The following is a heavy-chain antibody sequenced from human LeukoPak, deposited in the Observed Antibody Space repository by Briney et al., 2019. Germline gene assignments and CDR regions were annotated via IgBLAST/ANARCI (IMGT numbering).Heavy chain of an antibody. CDR2: MNPNSGNT. CDR3: ARAGIPGYCTNVTCSNWLDP. CDR1: GYTFTSYD. Sequence: ASVKVSCKASGYTFTSYDINWVRQATGQGLEWMGWMNPNSGNTGYAQKFQGRVTITADKSTKTAYMELTSLRSEDTAVYYCARAGIPGYCTNVTCSNWLDPWGQGTLVTVSS. J-gene: IGHJ5*02. D-gene: IGHD2-8*01. V-gene: IGHV1-8*03.